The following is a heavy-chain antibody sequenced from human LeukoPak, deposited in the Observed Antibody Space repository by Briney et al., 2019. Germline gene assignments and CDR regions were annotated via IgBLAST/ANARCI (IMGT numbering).Heavy chain of an antibody. CDR3: ARDKGYPYYYYYYMDV. CDR2: INPNSGGT. J-gene: IGHJ6*03. V-gene: IGHV1-2*02. D-gene: IGHD5-12*01. CDR1: GYTFTGYY. Sequence: ASVKVSCKASGYTFTGYYMHWVRQAPGQGLEWMGWINPNSGGTNYAQKFQGRVTMTRDTSISTAYMELSRLRSDDTAVYYCARDKGYPYYYYYYMDVWGKGTTVTVSS.